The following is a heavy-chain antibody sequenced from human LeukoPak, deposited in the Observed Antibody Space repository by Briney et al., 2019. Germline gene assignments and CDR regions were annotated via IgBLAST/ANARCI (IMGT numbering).Heavy chain of an antibody. Sequence: SETLSLTCTVSGVSISSYYWSWIRQPPGKGLEWIGYIYYSGSTNYNPSLESRVTISVDTSKNQFSLMVSSVTAADTAVYYCARSRFGSGTYCYYGMDVWGQGTTVTVSS. CDR1: GVSISSYY. CDR2: IYYSGST. V-gene: IGHV4-59*01. J-gene: IGHJ6*02. D-gene: IGHD3-10*01. CDR3: ARSRFGSGTYCYYGMDV.